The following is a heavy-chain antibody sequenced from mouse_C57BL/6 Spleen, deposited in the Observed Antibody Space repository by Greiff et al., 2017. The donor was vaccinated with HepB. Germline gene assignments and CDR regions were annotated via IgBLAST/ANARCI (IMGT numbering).Heavy chain of an antibody. CDR1: GYTFTDYY. CDR2: INPNNGGT. CDR3: ARKRLGSYFDD. Sequence: VQLQQSGPELVKPGASVKISCKASGYTFTDYYMNWVKQSHGKSLEWIGDINPNNGGTRYNQKFKGKATLTVDKSSRTAYMELRSLTSEDSAVYYCARKRLGSYFDDWGQGTTLTVSS. D-gene: IGHD3-1*01. J-gene: IGHJ2*01. V-gene: IGHV1-26*01.